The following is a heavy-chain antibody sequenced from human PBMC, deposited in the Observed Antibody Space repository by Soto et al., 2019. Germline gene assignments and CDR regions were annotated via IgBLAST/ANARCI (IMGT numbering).Heavy chain of an antibody. CDR1: GFTFSSYA. CDR3: ARGISGPYFDY. CDR2: ISSNGGST. V-gene: IGHV3-64*02. Sequence: EVQLVESGEGLVQPGGSLRLSCAVSGFTFSSYAMHWVRQAPGKGLEYDSAISSNGGSTYYADSVKGRFTISRDNSKNTLDLQMGSLRAEDMAVYYCARGISGPYFDYWGQGTLVSVSS. D-gene: IGHD6-13*01. J-gene: IGHJ4*02.